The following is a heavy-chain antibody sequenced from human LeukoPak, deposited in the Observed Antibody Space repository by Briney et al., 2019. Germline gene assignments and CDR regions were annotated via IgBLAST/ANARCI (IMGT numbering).Heavy chain of an antibody. CDR1: GYTFTGYY. J-gene: IGHJ6*03. CDR3: ARVLGGSSVYYYYYYMDV. Sequence: ASVKVSCKASGYTFTGYYMHGVRQAPGQGLEWMGWINPNSGGTNYAQKFQGRVTMTRDTSISTAYMELSRLRSDDTAVYYCARVLGGSSVYYYYYYMDVWGKGTTVTVSS. V-gene: IGHV1-2*02. CDR2: INPNSGGT. D-gene: IGHD6-6*01.